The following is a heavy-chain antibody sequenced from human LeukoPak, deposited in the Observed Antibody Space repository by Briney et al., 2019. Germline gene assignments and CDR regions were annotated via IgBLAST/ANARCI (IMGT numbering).Heavy chain of an antibody. CDR2: INPNSGGT. D-gene: IGHD3-3*01. J-gene: IGHJ4*02. Sequence: ASVKVSCKASGYTFTAYCMHWVRQAPGQGLEWVGWINPNSGGTNYAQKFQGRVTMTRDTSISTAYMELSRLRSDDTAVYYCARDPPNYDFWSGYYLDYWGQGTLVTVYS. CDR3: ARDPPNYDFWSGYYLDY. CDR1: GYTFTAYC. V-gene: IGHV1-2*02.